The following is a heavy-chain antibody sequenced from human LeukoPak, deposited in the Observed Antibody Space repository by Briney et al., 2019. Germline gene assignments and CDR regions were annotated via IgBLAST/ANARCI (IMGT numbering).Heavy chain of an antibody. CDR1: VYSFTSYW. CDR2: IYPGDSDT. J-gene: IGHJ4*02. V-gene: IGHV5-51*01. Sequence: GESLKISCKGSVYSFTSYWIGWVRQMPGKGLEWMGIIYPGDSDTRNSPSFQGQVTISADKSISTAYLQWSSLKASDTAMYYCVRSGYSSSWYQGDYWGQGTVVTVSS. D-gene: IGHD6-13*01. CDR3: VRSGYSSSWYQGDY.